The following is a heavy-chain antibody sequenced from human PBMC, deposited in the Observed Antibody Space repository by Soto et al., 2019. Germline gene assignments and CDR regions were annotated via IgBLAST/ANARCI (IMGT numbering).Heavy chain of an antibody. CDR3: ARESPYYYDSSGYCPN. CDR1: GGSVISGSYY. CDR2: IYYSGST. D-gene: IGHD3-22*01. J-gene: IGHJ4*02. Sequence: PSETLSLTCTVSGGSVISGSYYWSWIRQPPGKGLEWIGYIYYSGSTNYNPSLKSRVTISVDTSKNQFSLKLSSVTAADTAVYYCARESPYYYDSSGYCPNWGQGTLVTVS. V-gene: IGHV4-61*01.